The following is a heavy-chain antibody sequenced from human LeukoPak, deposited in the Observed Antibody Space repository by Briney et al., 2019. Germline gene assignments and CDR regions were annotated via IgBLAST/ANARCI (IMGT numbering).Heavy chain of an antibody. CDR3: GRHVKYCSGGSCYLNGFDP. CDR2: IYYSGST. CDR1: GGSISSSSYY. V-gene: IGHV4-39*01. Sequence: SETLSLTCTVSGGSISSSSYYWGWIRQPPGKWLEWIGSIYYSGSTYYNPSLKSRVTISVDTSKNQFSLKLSSVTAADTAVYYCGRHVKYCSGGSCYLNGFDPWGQGTLVTVSS. J-gene: IGHJ5*02. D-gene: IGHD2-15*01.